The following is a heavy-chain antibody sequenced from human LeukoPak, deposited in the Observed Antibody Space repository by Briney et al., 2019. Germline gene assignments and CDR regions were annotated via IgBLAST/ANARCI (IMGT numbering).Heavy chain of an antibody. CDR1: GFTFNSYG. J-gene: IGHJ6*04. Sequence: GGSLRLSCAASGFTFNSYGLHWVRQAPGKGLEWVAVISYDGSNKYYADSVQGRFTISRDNSKNTLYLQMNSLRAEDTAVYYCARNRLRATATYMDVWGKGTTVTVSS. V-gene: IGHV3-30*03. CDR3: ARNRLRATATYMDV. CDR2: ISYDGSNK. D-gene: IGHD2-15*01.